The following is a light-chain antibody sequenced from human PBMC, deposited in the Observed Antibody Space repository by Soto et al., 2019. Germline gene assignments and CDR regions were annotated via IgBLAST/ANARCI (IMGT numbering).Light chain of an antibody. Sequence: HSVLTQPASVSGSPGQSITISCTGTSSDVGAYNFVSWHQQHPGKAPKLMIYNVYDRPSGISCRFSGSKSGNTASLTISGLQGEDEADYYCSAYTVSRTYVFGTGTKVTVL. J-gene: IGLJ1*01. V-gene: IGLV2-14*03. CDR2: NVY. CDR3: SAYTVSRTYV. CDR1: SSDVGAYNF.